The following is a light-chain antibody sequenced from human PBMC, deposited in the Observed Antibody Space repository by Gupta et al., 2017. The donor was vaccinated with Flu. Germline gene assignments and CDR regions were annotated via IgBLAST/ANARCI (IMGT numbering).Light chain of an antibody. CDR2: LAS. J-gene: IGKJ5*01. CDR1: PSISSW. V-gene: IGKV1-5*03. CDR3: HQDSSYPIT. Sequence: DIQMTQSPSTLSASVGGRVTITCRASPSISSWMAWYQQKPGKGPKLLIYLASTLHDGVSSRFSGSGSGTEFTLTISRLQPDDAATYYCHQDSSYPITFGQGTPLEIK.